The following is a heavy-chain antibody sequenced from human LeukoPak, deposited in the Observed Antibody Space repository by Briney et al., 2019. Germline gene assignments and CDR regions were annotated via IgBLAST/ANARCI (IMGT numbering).Heavy chain of an antibody. CDR3: ARGRGL. CDR2: IYHTGSA. Sequence: PSETLSLTCTVSGGSVSSDSHCWSWIRQTPGKGLEWIGWIYHTGSANYNPSLKSRVTISVDTSKNQFFLKLNSVIAADTAVYYCARGRGLWGQGTLVTVSS. J-gene: IGHJ4*02. V-gene: IGHV4-61*01. CDR1: GGSVSSDSHC. D-gene: IGHD3-10*01.